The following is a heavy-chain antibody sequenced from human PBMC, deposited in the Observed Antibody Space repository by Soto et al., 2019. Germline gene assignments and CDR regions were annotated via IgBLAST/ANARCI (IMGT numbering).Heavy chain of an antibody. CDR3: VRLIGNSWLDS. CDR2: TYYRSRWYF. J-gene: IGHJ5*01. D-gene: IGHD3-22*01. Sequence: PSQTLSLRCDISRNSVSTHTATWDWIRQSPSRGLEWLGRTYYRSRWYFDYAVSVKSRITISPDISNNQVSLQLTSVTPDDTAIYYCVRLIGNSWLDSWGQGTLVTVSS. CDR1: RNSVSTHTAT. V-gene: IGHV6-1*01.